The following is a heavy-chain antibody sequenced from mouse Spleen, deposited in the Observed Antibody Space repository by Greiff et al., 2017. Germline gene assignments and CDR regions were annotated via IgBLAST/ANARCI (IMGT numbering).Heavy chain of an antibody. J-gene: IGHJ4*01. CDR3: ARHRGVYYGSSYPYYYAMDY. CDR1: GFTFSSYG. D-gene: IGHD1-1*01. V-gene: IGHV5-9-2*01. CDR2: ISGGGSYT. Sequence: EVKLMESGGGLVKPGGSLKLSCAASGFTFSSYGMSWVRQTPEKRLEWVATISGGGSYTYYPDSVKGRFTISRDNAKNNLYLQMSSLRSEDTALYYCARHRGVYYGSSYPYYYAMDYWGQGTSVTVSS.